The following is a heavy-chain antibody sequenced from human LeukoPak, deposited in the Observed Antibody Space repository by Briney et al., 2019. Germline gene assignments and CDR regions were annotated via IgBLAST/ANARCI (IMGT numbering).Heavy chain of an antibody. CDR3: ARGQTTVTN. D-gene: IGHD4-17*01. Sequence: GGSLRLSCAASGFTFSSYWMSWVRQAPGKGLEWVANIKRDGSEKYNVDSVKGRFTTSRDNAKNSLYLQMDSLRAEDTAVYFCARGQTTVTNWGQGTLVTVSS. J-gene: IGHJ4*02. CDR2: IKRDGSEK. V-gene: IGHV3-7*03. CDR1: GFTFSSYW.